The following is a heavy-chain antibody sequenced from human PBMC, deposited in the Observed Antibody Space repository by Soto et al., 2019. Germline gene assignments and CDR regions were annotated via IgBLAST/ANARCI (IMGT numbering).Heavy chain of an antibody. CDR2: ISYDGSNK. CDR1: GFTFSSYG. CDR3: AKDTRFDSSGWR. V-gene: IGHV3-30*18. Sequence: PVGSLRLSCAASGFTFSSYGMHWVRQAPGKGLEWVAVISYDGSNKYYADSVKGRFTISRDNSKNTLYLQMNSLRAEDTAVYYCAKDTRFDSSGWRWGQGTLVTVSS. J-gene: IGHJ4*02. D-gene: IGHD6-19*01.